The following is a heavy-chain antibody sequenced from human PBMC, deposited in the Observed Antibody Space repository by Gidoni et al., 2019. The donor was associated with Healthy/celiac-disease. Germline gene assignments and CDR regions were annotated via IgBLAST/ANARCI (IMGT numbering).Heavy chain of an antibody. V-gene: IGHV1-3*01. CDR3: ARECGSCSYGMDV. Sequence: KFQGRVTITRDTSASTAYMELSSLRSEDTAVYYCARECGSCSYGMDVWGQGTTVTVSS. J-gene: IGHJ6*02. D-gene: IGHD2-15*01.